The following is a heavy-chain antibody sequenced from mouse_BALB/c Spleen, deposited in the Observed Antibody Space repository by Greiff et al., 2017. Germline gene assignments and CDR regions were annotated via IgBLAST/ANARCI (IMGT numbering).Heavy chain of an antibody. D-gene: IGHD2-1*01. CDR1: GYTFTDYE. V-gene: IGHV1-15*01. J-gene: IGHJ4*01. Sequence: QVQLQQSGAELVRPGASVTLSCKASGYTFTDYEMHWVKQTPVHGLEWIGAIDPETGGTAYNQKFKGKATLTADKSSSTAYMELRSLTSEDSAVYYWKRNVRGGNGNYGAMDYWGQGTSVTVSS. CDR3: KRNVRGGNGNYGAMDY. CDR2: IDPETGGT.